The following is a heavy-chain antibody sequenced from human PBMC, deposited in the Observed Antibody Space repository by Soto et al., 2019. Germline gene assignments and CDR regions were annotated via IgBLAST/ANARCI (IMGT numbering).Heavy chain of an antibody. CDR3: AREVWVNYYDSSGYYYEGAFDI. D-gene: IGHD3-22*01. CDR2: INPNSGGT. Sequence: SVKVSFKASGYTFTGYYMHWVREAPGQGLEWMGWINPNSGGTNYAQKFQGRVTMTRDTSISTAYMELSRLRSDDTAVYYCAREVWVNYYDSSGYYYEGAFDIWGQGTMVTVSS. CDR1: GYTFTGYY. J-gene: IGHJ3*02. V-gene: IGHV1-2*02.